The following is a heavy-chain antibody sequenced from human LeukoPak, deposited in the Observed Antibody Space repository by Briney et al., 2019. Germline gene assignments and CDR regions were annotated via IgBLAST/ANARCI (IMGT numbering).Heavy chain of an antibody. J-gene: IGHJ4*02. CDR3: AGYCSSTSCSTFDY. D-gene: IGHD2-2*01. V-gene: IGHV4-59*01. CDR2: FYYSGST. Sequence: SETLSLTCTVSGGSISSYYWSWIRQPPGKGLEWIGKFYYSGSTNYNPSLKSRVTISVDTSKNQFSLKLSSVTAADTAVYYCAGYCSSTSCSTFDYWGQGTLVTVSS. CDR1: GGSISSYY.